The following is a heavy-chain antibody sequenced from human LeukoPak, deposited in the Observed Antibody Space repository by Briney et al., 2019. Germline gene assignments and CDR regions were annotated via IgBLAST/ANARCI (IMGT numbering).Heavy chain of an antibody. CDR3: ASMAAAGTGLDY. D-gene: IGHD6-13*01. CDR1: GGSFSGYY. J-gene: IGHJ4*02. V-gene: IGHV4-34*01. Sequence: PSETLSLTCAVYGGSFSGYYWSWIRQPPGKGLEWIGEINHSGSTNYNPSLKGRVTISVDTSKNQFSLKLSSVTAADTAVYYCASMAAAGTGLDYWGQGTLVTVSS. CDR2: INHSGST.